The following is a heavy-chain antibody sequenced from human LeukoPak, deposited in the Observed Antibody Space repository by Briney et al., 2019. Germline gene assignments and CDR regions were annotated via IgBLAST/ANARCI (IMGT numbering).Heavy chain of an antibody. J-gene: IGHJ6*03. CDR2: ISGSGGST. Sequence: PGGSLKLSCAASGFTFSSYAMSWVRQAPGKGLEWVSAISGSGGSTYYADSVKGRFTISRDNSKNTLYLQMNSLRAEDTAVYYCAKGKTGGYYYYYMDVWGKGTTVTVSS. CDR1: GFTFSSYA. D-gene: IGHD1-1*01. CDR3: AKGKTGGYYYYYMDV. V-gene: IGHV3-23*01.